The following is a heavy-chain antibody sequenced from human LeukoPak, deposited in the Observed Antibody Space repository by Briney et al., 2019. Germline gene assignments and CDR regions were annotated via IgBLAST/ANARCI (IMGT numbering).Heavy chain of an antibody. V-gene: IGHV3-23*01. CDR2: IGASGGST. J-gene: IGHJ4*02. CDR3: AKDRTLPPYYYDY. Sequence: PGGSLRLSCTASGFTFSSYAMSWVRQAPGKGLEWVSAIGASGGSTYYTDSVKGRFIISRDNSKNTLYLQMNSLRADDTAVYYCAKDRTLPPYYYDYWGQGTLVTVSS. CDR1: GFTFSSYA.